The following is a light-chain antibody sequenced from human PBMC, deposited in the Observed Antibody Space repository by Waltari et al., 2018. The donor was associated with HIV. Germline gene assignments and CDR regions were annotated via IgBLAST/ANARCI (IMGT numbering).Light chain of an antibody. Sequence: QSASTPPPSASASPGPPAPVHCTGTRSYVGGYNTVSSYHLHPCKAPPHMLSNSRYQHHPSKAPIHSIYKVLNGPSGVPDVFTGAKSGNTASLAVPGLQAEDEADYSYSAYASSNSVFGGGTKLTVL. CDR3: SAYASSNSV. CDR1: RSYVGGYNT. CDR2: KVL. V-gene: IGLV2-8*01. J-gene: IGLJ2*01.